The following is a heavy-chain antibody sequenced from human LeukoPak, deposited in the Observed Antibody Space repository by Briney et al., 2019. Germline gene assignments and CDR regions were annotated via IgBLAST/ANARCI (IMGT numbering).Heavy chain of an antibody. CDR2: ISSSSSYI. CDR3: ARDGITMVRGVIINYYYYYMDV. J-gene: IGHJ6*03. CDR1: GFTFSSYS. V-gene: IGHV3-21*01. D-gene: IGHD3-10*01. Sequence: PGGSLRLSCAASGFTFSSYSMNWVRQAPGKGLEWVSSISSSSSYIYYADSVKGRFTISRDNAKNSLYLQMNSLRAEDTAVYYCARDGITMVRGVIINYYYYYMDVWGKGTTVTVSS.